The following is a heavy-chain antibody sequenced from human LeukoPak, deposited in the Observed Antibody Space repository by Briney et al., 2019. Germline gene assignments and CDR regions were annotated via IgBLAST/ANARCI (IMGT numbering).Heavy chain of an antibody. Sequence: PGRSLRLSCAASGFTFSSYAMHWVRQAPGKGLEWVAVISYDGSNKCYADSVKGRFTISRDNSKNTLYLQMNSLRAEDTAVYYCARETYGSGLFDYWGQGTLVTVSS. CDR2: ISYDGSNK. CDR1: GFTFSSYA. D-gene: IGHD3-10*01. V-gene: IGHV3-30*04. J-gene: IGHJ4*02. CDR3: ARETYGSGLFDY.